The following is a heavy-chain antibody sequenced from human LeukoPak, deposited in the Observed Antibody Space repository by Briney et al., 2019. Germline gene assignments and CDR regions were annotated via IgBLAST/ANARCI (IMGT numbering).Heavy chain of an antibody. D-gene: IGHD5-18*01. CDR1: GFTFSSYA. Sequence: GGSLRLSCAASGFTFSSYAMHWVRRAPGKGLEWVAVISYDGSNKYYADSVKGRFTISRDNSKNTLYLQMNSLRAEDTAVYYCARDTGYSYGSLDYWGQGTLVTVSS. CDR3: ARDTGYSYGSLDY. CDR2: ISYDGSNK. V-gene: IGHV3-30-3*01. J-gene: IGHJ4*02.